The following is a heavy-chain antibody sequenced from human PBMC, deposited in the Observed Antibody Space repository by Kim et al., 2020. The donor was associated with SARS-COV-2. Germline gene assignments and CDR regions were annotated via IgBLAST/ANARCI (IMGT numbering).Heavy chain of an antibody. J-gene: IGHJ4*02. CDR1: GFTFSNAW. V-gene: IGHV3-15*01. Sequence: GGSLRLSCAASGFTFSNAWMSWVRQAPGKGLEWVGRIKSKTDGGTTDYAAPVKGRFTISRDDSKNTLYLQMNSLKTEDTAVYYCTTAGSGYDYNDDYWGQGTLVTVSS. D-gene: IGHD5-12*01. CDR2: IKSKTDGGTT. CDR3: TTAGSGYDYNDDY.